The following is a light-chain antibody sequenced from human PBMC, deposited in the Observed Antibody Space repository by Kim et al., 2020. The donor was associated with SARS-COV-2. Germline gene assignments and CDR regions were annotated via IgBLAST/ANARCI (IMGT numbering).Light chain of an antibody. CDR3: QQYGSSPRT. CDR2: GAS. Sequence: SPGERATLACRDSQSVSSSYLAWDQQKPGQAPRLLSYGASSRATGIPDRFSGSGSGTDFTLTISRLEPEDFAVYYCQQYGSSPRTFGQGTKVDIK. V-gene: IGKV3-20*01. CDR1: QSVSSSY. J-gene: IGKJ1*01.